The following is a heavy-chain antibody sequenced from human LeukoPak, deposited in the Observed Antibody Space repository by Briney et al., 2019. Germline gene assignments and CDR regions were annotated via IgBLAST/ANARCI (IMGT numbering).Heavy chain of an antibody. CDR1: GGSISSTSYY. V-gene: IGHV4-39*01. D-gene: IGHD6-13*01. Sequence: SETLSLTCTVSGGSISSTSYYWGWIRQPPGKGLEWIGSFYYTGDTYYNPSLKSRVTISVDTSKNQFSLKLNYVTAADTAVYYCAKRGSNSWSEFDYWGQGTLVTVSS. CDR2: FYYTGDT. CDR3: AKRGSNSWSEFDY. J-gene: IGHJ4*02.